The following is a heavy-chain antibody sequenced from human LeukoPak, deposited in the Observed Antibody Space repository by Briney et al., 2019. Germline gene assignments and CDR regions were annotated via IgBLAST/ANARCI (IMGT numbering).Heavy chain of an antibody. Sequence: PGGSLRLPCVASGLTFRSSGMHWVRQAPGKGLEWVAVIYYDGSNTFYGDSVKGRFSISRDNSKNTVFLQMNSLRAEDTAVYYCARDRSNYVDYWGQGTLVTVSS. CDR3: ARDRSNYVDY. V-gene: IGHV3-33*01. J-gene: IGHJ4*02. CDR1: GLTFRSSG. CDR2: IYYDGSNT.